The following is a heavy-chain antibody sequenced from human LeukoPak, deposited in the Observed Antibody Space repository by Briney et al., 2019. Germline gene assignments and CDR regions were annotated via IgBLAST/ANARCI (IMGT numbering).Heavy chain of an antibody. CDR2: FDPEDGET. D-gene: IGHD3-22*01. Sequence: ASVKVSCKVSGYTLTELSMHWVRQAPGKGLEWMGGFDPEDGETIYAQKFQGRVTVTEDTSTDTAYMELSSLRSEDTAVYYCATEGSTMRSFDIWGQGTMVTVPS. J-gene: IGHJ3*02. V-gene: IGHV1-24*01. CDR3: ATEGSTMRSFDI. CDR1: GYTLTELS.